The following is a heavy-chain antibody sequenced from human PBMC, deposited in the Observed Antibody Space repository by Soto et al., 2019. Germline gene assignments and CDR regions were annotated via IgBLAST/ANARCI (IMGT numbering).Heavy chain of an antibody. V-gene: IGHV4-30-2*01. J-gene: IGHJ4*02. D-gene: IGHD3-22*01. CDR2: IYHSGST. CDR3: ARTSDSSGYFDY. CDR1: GGSISSGGYS. Sequence: SETLSLTCAVSGGSISSGGYSWSWIRQPPGKGLEWIGYIYHSGSTYYNPSLKSRVTISVDRSKNQFSLKLSSVAAADTAVYYCARTSDSSGYFDYWGQGTLVTVSS.